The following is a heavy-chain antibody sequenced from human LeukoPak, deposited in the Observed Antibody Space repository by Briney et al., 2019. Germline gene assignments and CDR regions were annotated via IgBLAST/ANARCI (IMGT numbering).Heavy chain of an antibody. D-gene: IGHD3-3*01. CDR2: IKQDGSQK. CDR1: GFTLSIYY. V-gene: IGHV3-7*03. CDR3: AKYPWRFLDAAYYFDY. J-gene: IGHJ4*02. Sequence: GGSLRLSCAASGFTLSIYYMSWVRQTPGKGLEFVANIKQDGSQKSYVKSVEGRFTISRDNSKNTLYLQMNSLRAEDTAVYYCAKYPWRFLDAAYYFDYWGQGTLVTVSS.